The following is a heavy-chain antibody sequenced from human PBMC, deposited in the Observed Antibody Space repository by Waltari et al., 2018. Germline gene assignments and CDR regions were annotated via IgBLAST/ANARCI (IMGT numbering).Heavy chain of an antibody. D-gene: IGHD3-22*01. CDR3: ARFRAYYYYDSSGYPPPAAFDI. CDR2: INHSGST. CDR1: GGSFSGNY. Sequence: QVQLQQWGAGLLKPSETLSLTCAVYGGSFSGNYWSWIRQPPGKGLEWIAEINHSGSTNYNPALKSRVTISVDTSKNHFSLKLSSVTAADTAVYYCARFRAYYYYDSSGYPPPAAFDIWGQGTMVTVSS. J-gene: IGHJ3*02. V-gene: IGHV4-34*01.